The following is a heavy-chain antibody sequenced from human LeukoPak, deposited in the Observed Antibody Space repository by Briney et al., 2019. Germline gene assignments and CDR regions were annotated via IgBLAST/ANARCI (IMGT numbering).Heavy chain of an antibody. J-gene: IGHJ4*02. V-gene: IGHV4-39*07. CDR1: GGSISSDSFY. CDR2: IYYSGSA. Sequence: SETLSLTCTVSGGSISSDSFYWGWIRQPPGKGLEWIGSIYYSGSAYFNPSLKSRVTISVDTSKDQFSLNLSSVTAADTAVYYCARATRGSFYACDYWGQGTLVTVSS. CDR3: ARATRGSFYACDY. D-gene: IGHD1-26*01.